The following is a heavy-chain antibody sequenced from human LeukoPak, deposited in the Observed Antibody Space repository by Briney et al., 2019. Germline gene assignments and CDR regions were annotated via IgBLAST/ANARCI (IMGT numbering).Heavy chain of an antibody. D-gene: IGHD1-26*01. V-gene: IGHV4-34*01. CDR3: ARGHIDSGSYRPTLFDY. CDR1: GGSFSGYY. J-gene: IGHJ4*02. Sequence: SETLSLTCAVYGGSFSGYYWSWIRQPPGKGLEWIGEINHSGSTNYNPSLKSRVTISVDTSKNQFSLKLSSVTAADTAVYHCARGHIDSGSYRPTLFDYWGQGTLVTVSS. CDR2: INHSGST.